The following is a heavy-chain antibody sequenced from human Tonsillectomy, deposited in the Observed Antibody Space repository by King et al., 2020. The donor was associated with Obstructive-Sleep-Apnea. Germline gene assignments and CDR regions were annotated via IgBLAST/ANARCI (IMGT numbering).Heavy chain of an antibody. V-gene: IGHV3-48*04. CDR2: IRGNSDVT. CDR3: ARVVLGSGSWEDY. Sequence: VQLVESGGGLVQPGGSLRLSCAASGFTFSTYSMNWVRQAPGKGLEWVSYIRGNSDVTSYADSVKGRFTISRDNAKTSLYLQMNSLRVEDTAVYYCARVVLGSGSWEDYWGQGTLVTVSS. CDR1: GFTFSTYS. D-gene: IGHD3-10*01. J-gene: IGHJ4*02.